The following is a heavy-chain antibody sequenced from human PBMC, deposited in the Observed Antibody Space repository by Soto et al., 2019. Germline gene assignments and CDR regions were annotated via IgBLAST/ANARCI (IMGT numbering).Heavy chain of an antibody. CDR2: IIPIFGTA. D-gene: IGHD6-19*01. CDR3: ARGESAAGAGPFDY. J-gene: IGHJ4*02. Sequence: QVQLVQSGAEVKKPGSSVKVSCKASGGTFSSYAISWVRQAPGQGLEWMGGIIPIFGTANYATKFQGRVTTTADESTSRACMELSSLRSEDTAVYYCARGESAAGAGPFDYWGQGTLVTVSS. CDR1: GGTFSSYA. V-gene: IGHV1-69*01.